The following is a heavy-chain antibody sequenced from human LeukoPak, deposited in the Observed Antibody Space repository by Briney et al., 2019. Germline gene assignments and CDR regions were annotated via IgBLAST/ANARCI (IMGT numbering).Heavy chain of an antibody. CDR3: ARDPEVRFPDG. Sequence: SVKVSCKASGGTFSSYAISWVRQAPGQGLEWMGRIIPIFGTANYAQKFQGRVTITTDESTSTAYMVLSSLRSEDTAVYYCARDPEVRFPDGCGQGTLVTVSS. CDR2: IIPIFGTA. V-gene: IGHV1-69*05. CDR1: GGTFSSYA. D-gene: IGHD3-10*01. J-gene: IGHJ4*02.